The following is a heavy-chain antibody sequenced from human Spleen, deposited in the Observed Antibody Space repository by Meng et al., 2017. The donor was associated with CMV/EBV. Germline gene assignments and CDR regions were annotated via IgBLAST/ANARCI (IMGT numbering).Heavy chain of an antibody. V-gene: IGHV3-21*01. J-gene: IGHJ6*02. CDR3: ARDKTPGYGMDV. CDR1: GFTFSTYS. D-gene: IGHD2-15*01. CDR2: ISSSSGYI. Sequence: GESLKISCAASGFTFSTYSMNWVRQAPGKGLEWLSSISSSSGYIFYADSVKGRFTISRDNAKNSLYLQMNSLRAEDTAVYYCARDKTPGYGMDVWGQGTTVTVSS.